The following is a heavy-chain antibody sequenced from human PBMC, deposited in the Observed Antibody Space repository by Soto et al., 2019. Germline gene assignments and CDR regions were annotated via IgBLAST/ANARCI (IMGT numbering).Heavy chain of an antibody. CDR3: AREYPVHSAYFDY. CDR1: GASISRYY. J-gene: IGHJ4*02. CDR2: MYYSGNA. D-gene: IGHD1-26*01. V-gene: IGHV4-59*01. Sequence: QVQLQESGPGLVKPSETLSLTCTVSGASISRYYWSWIRQSPGKGLAWIGYMYYSGNANYNPSLRSRITISVDTSKNQFSLNLNSVTAADTAVYYCAREYPVHSAYFDYWGQGILVTVSS.